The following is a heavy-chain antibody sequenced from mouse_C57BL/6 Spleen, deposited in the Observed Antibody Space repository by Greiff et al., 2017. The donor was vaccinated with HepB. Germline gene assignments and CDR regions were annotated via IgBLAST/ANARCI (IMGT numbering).Heavy chain of an antibody. J-gene: IGHJ3*01. V-gene: IGHV5-6*01. CDR1: GFTFSSYG. CDR3: ARRRHYYAGNRDGFDY. CDR2: ISSGGSYT. D-gene: IGHD1-2*01. Sequence: EVMLVESGGDLVKPGGSLKLSCAASGFTFSSYGMSWVRQTPDKRLEWVATISSGGSYTYYPDSVKGRFTIYRDNAKNTLYLQLSSLKYEDTAMKYCARRRHYYAGNRDGFDYWGQGTLVTVSA.